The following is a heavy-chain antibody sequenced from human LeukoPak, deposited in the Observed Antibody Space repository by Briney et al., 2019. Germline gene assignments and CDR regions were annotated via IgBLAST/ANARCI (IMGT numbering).Heavy chain of an antibody. CDR3: AKDSRGGIAVAGHFDY. D-gene: IGHD6-19*01. CDR1: GFTFSSYG. J-gene: IGHJ4*02. CDR2: ISYDGSNK. V-gene: IGHV3-30*18. Sequence: PGRSLRLSCAASGFTFSSYGMHWVRQAPGKGLEWVAVISYDGSNKYYADSVKGRFTISRDNSKNTLYLQMNSLRAEDTAVYYCAKDSRGGIAVAGHFDYWGQGTLVTVSS.